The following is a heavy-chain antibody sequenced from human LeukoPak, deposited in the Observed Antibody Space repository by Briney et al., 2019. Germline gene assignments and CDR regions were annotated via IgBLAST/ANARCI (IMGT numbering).Heavy chain of an antibody. J-gene: IGHJ4*02. D-gene: IGHD5-18*01. Sequence: SETLSLTCAVYGGSFSSYYWSWIRQPPGKGLEWIGEINHSGSTNYNPSLKSRVTISVDTSKNQFSLKLSSVTAADTAVYYCARTQQQYSYGPLGYWGQGTLVTVSA. V-gene: IGHV4-34*01. CDR1: GGSFSSYY. CDR3: ARTQQQYSYGPLGY. CDR2: INHSGST.